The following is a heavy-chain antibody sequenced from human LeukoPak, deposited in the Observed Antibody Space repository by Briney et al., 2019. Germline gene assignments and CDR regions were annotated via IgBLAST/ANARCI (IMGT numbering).Heavy chain of an antibody. J-gene: IGHJ4*02. CDR2: ISGSGGST. CDR1: GFTFSSYA. D-gene: IGHD3-10*01. V-gene: IGHV3-23*01. CDR3: ARAKVRGVIIKSFDY. Sequence: GGSLRLSCAASGFTFSSYAMSWVRQAPGKGLEWVSAISGSGGSTYYADPVKGRFTISRDNSKNTLYLQMNSLRAEDTAVYYCARAKVRGVIIKSFDYWGQGTLVTVSS.